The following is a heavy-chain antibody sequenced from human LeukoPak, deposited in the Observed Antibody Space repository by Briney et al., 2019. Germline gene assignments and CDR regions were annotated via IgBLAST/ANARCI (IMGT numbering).Heavy chain of an antibody. J-gene: IGHJ4*02. D-gene: IGHD1-1*01. V-gene: IGHV2-5*02. CDR2: IYWDDDK. Sequence: SGPTLVKPTQTLTLTCTFSGFSLRTKGVGVGWIRQPPGKTLERLSLIYWDDDKRYHPSLRTRLTITRDTSNNQVVLTMTDMDPVDTATYYCVHRSMTATQAPLPFDFWGPGTFITVSS. CDR1: GFSLRTKGVG. CDR3: VHRSMTATQAPLPFDF.